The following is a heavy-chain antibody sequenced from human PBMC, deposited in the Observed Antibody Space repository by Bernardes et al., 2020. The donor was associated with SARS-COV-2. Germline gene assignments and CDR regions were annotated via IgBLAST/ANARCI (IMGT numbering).Heavy chain of an antibody. V-gene: IGHV4-39*01. CDR2: FYGGGTT. CDR3: VGSSCGVDCYIGGLRSWDYGMDV. J-gene: IGHJ6*02. CDR1: GGSIRSSSYY. D-gene: IGHD2-21*02. Sequence: SETLSVSCTVSGGSIRSSSYYWGWISQPPGKGLERIGSFYGGGTTYYNPSLQSRVTKSVDTSKNQFSLRLSSVTAADTAVYYCVGSSCGVDCYIGGLRSWDYGMDVWVQGTTVTVSS.